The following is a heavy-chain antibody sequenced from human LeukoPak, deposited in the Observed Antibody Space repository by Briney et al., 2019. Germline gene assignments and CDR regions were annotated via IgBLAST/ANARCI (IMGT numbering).Heavy chain of an antibody. Sequence: GGSLRLSCAASGFTFSSYAMHWVRQAPGKGLEWVAVISYDGSNKYYADSVKGRFTISRDNSKNTLYLQMNSLRAEDTAVYYCAGPLAGTTGSDYWGQGTLVTVSS. V-gene: IGHV3-30*01. CDR2: ISYDGSNK. CDR3: AGPLAGTTGSDY. J-gene: IGHJ4*02. CDR1: GFTFSSYA. D-gene: IGHD1-14*01.